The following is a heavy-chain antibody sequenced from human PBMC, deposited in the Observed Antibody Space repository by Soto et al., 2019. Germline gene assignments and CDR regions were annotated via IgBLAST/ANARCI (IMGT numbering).Heavy chain of an antibody. D-gene: IGHD2-21*02. Sequence: QITLKESGPPLVKPTQTLTLTCSVSGFSLNTGGLGVGWIRQPPGKALEWLALIYWDDDKRYSPSLRNRLSINKDTSNIYVVFTMPNVDPVDTATYYCIHSRCGGDCLRSYSSHYYYGLDVWGRGTTVTVSS. CDR2: IYWDDDK. CDR3: IHSRCGGDCLRSYSSHYYYGLDV. J-gene: IGHJ6*02. CDR1: GFSLNTGGLG. V-gene: IGHV2-5*02.